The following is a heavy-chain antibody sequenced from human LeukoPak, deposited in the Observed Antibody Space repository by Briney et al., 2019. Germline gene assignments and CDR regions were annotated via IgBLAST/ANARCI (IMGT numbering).Heavy chain of an antibody. CDR1: GGSFSSSSYC. V-gene: IGHV4-39*01. Sequence: SETLCLSCTVSGGSFSSSSYCWGWIRQPPGRGLEWIVSIYYTGRTYSNPLLKSRVTISVDTSKKQLSLQLSAVRAADTALYYCPGLDILVVGYFDYWGQGTLVTVSS. D-gene: IGHD5-12*01. CDR2: IYYTGRT. CDR3: PGLDILVVGYFDY. J-gene: IGHJ4*02.